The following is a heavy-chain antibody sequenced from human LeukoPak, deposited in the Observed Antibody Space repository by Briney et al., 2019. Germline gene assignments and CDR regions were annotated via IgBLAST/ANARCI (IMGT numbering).Heavy chain of an antibody. D-gene: IGHD2-15*01. CDR3: ARAVAAHNYYYYYYMDV. V-gene: IGHV4-59*01. CDR2: IYYSEST. J-gene: IGHJ6*03. Sequence: PSETLSLTCTVSGGSISSYYRSWIRQPPGKGLEWIGYIYYSESTNYNPSLKSRVTISVDTSKNQFSLKLSSVTAADTAVYYCARAVAAHNYYYYYYMDVWGKGTTVTVSS. CDR1: GGSISSYY.